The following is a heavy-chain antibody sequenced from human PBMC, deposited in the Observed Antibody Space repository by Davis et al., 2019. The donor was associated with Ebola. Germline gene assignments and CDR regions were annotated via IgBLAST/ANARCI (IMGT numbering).Heavy chain of an antibody. CDR2: ISYDGSNK. D-gene: IGHD2-2*01. CDR1: GFTFSSYG. Sequence: PGGSLRLSCAASGFTFSSYGMHWVRQAPGKGLEWVAVISYDGSNKYYADSVKGRFTISRDNSKNTLYLQMNSLRAEDTAVYYCARDRCSSTSCPNAGDYYYYMDVWGKGTTVTVSS. V-gene: IGHV3-30*19. CDR3: ARDRCSSTSCPNAGDYYYYMDV. J-gene: IGHJ6*03.